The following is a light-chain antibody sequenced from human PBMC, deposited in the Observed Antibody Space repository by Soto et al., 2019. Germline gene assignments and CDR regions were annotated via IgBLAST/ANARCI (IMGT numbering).Light chain of an antibody. CDR2: DVS. CDR3: PSYTISSPLRYF. CDR1: SSDVGAYKY. V-gene: IGLV2-14*01. J-gene: IGLJ1*01. Sequence: QSVLPQPASVSGSPGQSITISCPGTSSDVGAYKYVSWYQQHPGKAPRLMMYDVSNRPSGVSTRFSGSKSGNTASLTISGLQAEDEADYSCPSYTISSPLRYFFGTGPKVTVL.